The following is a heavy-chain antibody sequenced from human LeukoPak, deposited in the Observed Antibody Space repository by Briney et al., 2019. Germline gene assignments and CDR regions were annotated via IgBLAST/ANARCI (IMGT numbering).Heavy chain of an antibody. CDR1: GGSISSYY. CDR2: IYTSGST. D-gene: IGHD3-16*02. J-gene: IGHJ5*02. Sequence: PSETLSLTCTVSGGSISSYYWSWIRQPAGKGPEWIGRIYTSGSTNYNPSLKSRVTMSVDTSKNQFSLKLSSVTAADTAVYYCARSMITFGGVIAGGGFDPWGQGTLVTVSS. CDR3: ARSMITFGGVIAGGGFDP. V-gene: IGHV4-4*07.